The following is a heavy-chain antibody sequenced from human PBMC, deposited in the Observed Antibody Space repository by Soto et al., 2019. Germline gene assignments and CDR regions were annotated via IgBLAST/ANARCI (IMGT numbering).Heavy chain of an antibody. J-gene: IGHJ4*02. CDR2: IYYSGST. CDR1: GGSISSYY. CDR3: ARVRAAAFDY. Sequence: PSETLSLTCTVSGGSISSYYWSWIRQPPGKGLEWIGYIYYSGSTNYNPSLKSRVTISVDTSKNQFSLKLSSVTAADTAVYYCARVRAAAFDYWGQGTLVTVSS. V-gene: IGHV4-59*01. D-gene: IGHD6-13*01.